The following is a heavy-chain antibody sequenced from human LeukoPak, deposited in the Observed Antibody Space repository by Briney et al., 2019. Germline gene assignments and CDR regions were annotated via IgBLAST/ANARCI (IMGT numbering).Heavy chain of an antibody. Sequence: GGSLRLSCAASGFTFSSYCMHWFRQAPGKGLVWVSRINSDGSSTSYADSVKGRFTISRDNAKNTLYLQMNSLRAEDTAVYYCARALPEYSGYDFEGDYWGQGTLVTVSS. CDR2: INSDGSST. D-gene: IGHD5-12*01. J-gene: IGHJ4*02. CDR1: GFTFSSYC. CDR3: ARALPEYSGYDFEGDY. V-gene: IGHV3-74*01.